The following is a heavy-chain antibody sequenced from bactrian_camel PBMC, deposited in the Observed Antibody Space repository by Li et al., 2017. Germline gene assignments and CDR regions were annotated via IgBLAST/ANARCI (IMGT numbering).Heavy chain of an antibody. CDR1: GYTFSRNC. CDR3: AADVANTALGRGGRWARLRDVDWNY. V-gene: IGHV3S54*01. J-gene: IGHJ4*01. CDR2: IYSGGRGT. Sequence: HVQLVESGGGSVQPGGSLRLSCTVSGYTFSRNCLGWFRQAPGKEREAVASIYSGGRGTYYADSVKGRFTMSRDNAQNALYLQMNNLQAEDTAMYFCAADVANTALGRGGRWARLRDVDWNYWGQGTQVTVS. D-gene: IGHD8*01.